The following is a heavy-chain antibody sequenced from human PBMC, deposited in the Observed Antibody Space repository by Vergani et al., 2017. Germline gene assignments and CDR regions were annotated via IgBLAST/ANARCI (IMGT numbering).Heavy chain of an antibody. Sequence: EVQLVESGGGLIQPGGSLRLSCAASGFTVSSNYMSWVRQAPGKGLEWVSVIYSGGSTYYADSVKGRFTISRDNSKNTLYLQTNSLRAEDAAVYYCARFRGSHLFSAFDIWGQGTMVTVSS. D-gene: IGHD1-26*01. J-gene: IGHJ3*02. CDR3: ARFRGSHLFSAFDI. V-gene: IGHV3-53*01. CDR1: GFTVSSNY. CDR2: IYSGGST.